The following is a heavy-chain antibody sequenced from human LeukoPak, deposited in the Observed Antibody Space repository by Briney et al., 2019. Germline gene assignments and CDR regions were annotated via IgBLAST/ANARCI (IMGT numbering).Heavy chain of an antibody. CDR1: GFTFSSYA. J-gene: IGHJ6*02. CDR2: ISGSGGST. V-gene: IGHV3-23*01. Sequence: GGSLRLSCAASGFTFSSYAMSWVRQAPGKGLEWVSAISGSGGSTYYADSVKGRFTISRDNAKNSLYLQMNSLRAEDTAVYYCARVVARHKYYYYYGMDVWGQGTTVTVSS. D-gene: IGHD2-21*01. CDR3: ARVVARHKYYYYYGMDV.